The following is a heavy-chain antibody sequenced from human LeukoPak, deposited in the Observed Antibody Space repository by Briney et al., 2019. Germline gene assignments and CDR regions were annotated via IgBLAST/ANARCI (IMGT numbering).Heavy chain of an antibody. CDR2: VKHDGSEK. CDR1: GFTFSSYW. CDR3: ASTNTFDY. J-gene: IGHJ4*02. V-gene: IGHV3-7*02. Sequence: GGSLRLSCAASGFTFSSYWMNWVRQAPGKGLEWVANVKHDGSEKNYVDSVKGRFTISRDNAKNSLYLQLNSLRAEDTAVYYCASTNTFDYWGQGTLVTVSS.